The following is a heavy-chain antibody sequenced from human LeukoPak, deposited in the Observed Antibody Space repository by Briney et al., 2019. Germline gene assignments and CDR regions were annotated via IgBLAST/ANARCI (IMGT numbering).Heavy chain of an antibody. CDR1: GFTSSSYW. V-gene: IGHV3-7*03. D-gene: IGHD2-15*01. CDR3: ARAPYCIGGSCHFDY. J-gene: IGHJ4*02. Sequence: GGSLRLSCAVSGFTSSSYWMSWVRQAPGKGLEWVANIKQDGSEKYYVDSVKGRFTISRDNAKNSLYLQMNSLRAEDTAVYYCARAPYCIGGSCHFDYWGQGTLVTVSS. CDR2: IKQDGSEK.